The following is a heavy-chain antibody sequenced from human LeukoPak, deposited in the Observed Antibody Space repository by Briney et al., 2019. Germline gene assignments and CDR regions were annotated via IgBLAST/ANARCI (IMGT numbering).Heavy chain of an antibody. CDR1: GGSISSGSYY. CDR3: ARHYRAATYFDY. V-gene: IGHV4-61*02. Sequence: SQTLSLTCTVSGGSISSGSYYWSWIRQPAGKGLEWIGRIYTSGSTNYNPSLKSRVTISVDTSKNQFSLKLSSVTAADTAVYYCARHYRAATYFDYWGQGTLVTVSS. D-gene: IGHD2-15*01. CDR2: IYTSGST. J-gene: IGHJ4*02.